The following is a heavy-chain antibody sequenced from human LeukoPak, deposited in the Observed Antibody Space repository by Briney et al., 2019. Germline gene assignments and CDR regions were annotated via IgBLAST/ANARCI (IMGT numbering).Heavy chain of an antibody. D-gene: IGHD3-9*01. CDR3: ARDHFDWLRYHYYMDV. J-gene: IGHJ6*03. CDR1: GGSISSGSYY. V-gene: IGHV4-61*02. CDR2: IYTSGST. Sequence: SETLSLTCTVSGGSISSGSYYWSWIRQPAGKGLEWIGRIYTSGSTNYNPSLKSRVTISVDTSKNQFSLKLSSVTAADTAVYYCARDHFDWLRYHYYMDVWGKGTTVTISS.